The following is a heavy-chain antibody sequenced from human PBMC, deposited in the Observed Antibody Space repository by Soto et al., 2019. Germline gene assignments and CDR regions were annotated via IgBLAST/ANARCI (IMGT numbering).Heavy chain of an antibody. CDR2: IWYDGSNK. CDR1: GFTFSSYG. D-gene: IGHD6-13*01. CDR3: ARGGIADFDY. V-gene: IGHV3-33*01. Sequence: QVQLVESGGGVVQPGRSLRLSCAASGFTFSSYGMHWVRQAPGKGLEWVAVIWYDGSNKYYADSVKGRFTISRDNSKNTLYLQMNRLRAEDTAVYYCARGGIADFDYWGQGTLVTVSS. J-gene: IGHJ4*02.